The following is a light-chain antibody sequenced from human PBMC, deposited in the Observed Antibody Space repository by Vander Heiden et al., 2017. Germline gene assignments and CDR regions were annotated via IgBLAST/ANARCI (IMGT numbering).Light chain of an antibody. CDR2: LGS. J-gene: IGKJ5*01. V-gene: IGKV2-28*01. CDR3: LQNLQIL. CDR1: QSLLHSNGKNY. Sequence: DIVMTQSPLSLPVTPGEPASISCRSSQSLLHSNGKNYLDWYLQKPGQSPQLLIYLGSNRDSGVPDRFSGSGSGTDFTLKMSRGEAEDVGVYYHLQNLQILFGQGTQMEIK.